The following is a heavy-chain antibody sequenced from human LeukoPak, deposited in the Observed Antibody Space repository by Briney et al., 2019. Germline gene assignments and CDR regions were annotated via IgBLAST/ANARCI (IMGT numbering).Heavy chain of an antibody. D-gene: IGHD3-10*01. CDR3: ARGFGSGTSPIDL. CDR1: GRSIRSVY. CDR2: IYATYLT. V-gene: IGHV4-4*07. J-gene: IGHJ5*02. Sequence: SETLSLTCTVSGRSIRSVYWNWIRQSAGKGLEWIGRIYATYLTNYNPSLKSRFTLSVDMSKNELSLTLKSVTAADTAVYYCARGFGSGTSPIDLWGQGALVTVSS.